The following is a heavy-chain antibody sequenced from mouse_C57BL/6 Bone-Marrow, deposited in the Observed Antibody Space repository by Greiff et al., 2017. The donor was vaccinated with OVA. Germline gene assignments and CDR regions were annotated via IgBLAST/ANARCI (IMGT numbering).Heavy chain of an antibody. D-gene: IGHD1-1*01. Sequence: EVHLVESGAELVRPGASVKLSCTASGFNIKDDYMHWVKQRPEQGLEWIGWIDPENGDTEYASKFQGKATITADTSSNTAYLQLSSLTSEDTAVYYCTAYGVAYWGQGTLVTVSA. CDR1: GFNIKDDY. V-gene: IGHV14-4*01. J-gene: IGHJ3*01. CDR2: IDPENGDT. CDR3: TAYGVAY.